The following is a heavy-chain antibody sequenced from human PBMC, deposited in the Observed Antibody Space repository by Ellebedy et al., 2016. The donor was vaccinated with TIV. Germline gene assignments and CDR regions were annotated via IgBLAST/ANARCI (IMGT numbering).Heavy chain of an antibody. CDR3: ARDGAVTTVFDY. V-gene: IGHV1-2*04. CDR1: GYTFTDYY. Sequence: AASVKVSCKASGYTFTDYYIHWVRQAPGQGLAWMGWINPNSGGTNYAQKFQGWVTMTRDTSISTAYMELSRLRSDDTAVYYCARDGAVTTVFDYWGQGTLVTVSS. D-gene: IGHD4-17*01. CDR2: INPNSGGT. J-gene: IGHJ4*02.